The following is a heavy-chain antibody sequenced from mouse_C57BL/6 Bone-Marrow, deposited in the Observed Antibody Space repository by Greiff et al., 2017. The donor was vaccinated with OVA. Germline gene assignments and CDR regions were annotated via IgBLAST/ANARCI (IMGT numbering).Heavy chain of an antibody. CDR1: GYTFTSYW. CDR2: IDPSDSYT. J-gene: IGHJ4*01. V-gene: IGHV1-50*01. CDR3: ARRRTYYGIYYYAMDY. D-gene: IGHD1-1*02. Sequence: VQLQQPGAELVKPGASVKLSCKASGYTFTSYWMQWVKQRPGQGLEWIGEIDPSDSYTNYNQKFKGKATLTVATSSSTAYMPLSSLTSEDSAVYYCARRRTYYGIYYYAMDYWGQGTSVTVSS.